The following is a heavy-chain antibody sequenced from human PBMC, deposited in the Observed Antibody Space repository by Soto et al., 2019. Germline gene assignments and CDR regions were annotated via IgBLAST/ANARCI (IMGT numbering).Heavy chain of an antibody. D-gene: IGHD6-19*01. CDR2: ISYDGSNK. J-gene: IGHJ4*02. Sequence: QVQLVESGGGVVQPGRSLRLSCAASGFTFSSYGMHWVRQAPGKGLEWVAVISYDGSNKYYADSVKGRFTISRDNSKNTLYLQMNSLRAEDTAVYYCAKDCEWLANAASDFDYWGQGTMVTVSS. CDR1: GFTFSSYG. CDR3: AKDCEWLANAASDFDY. V-gene: IGHV3-30*18.